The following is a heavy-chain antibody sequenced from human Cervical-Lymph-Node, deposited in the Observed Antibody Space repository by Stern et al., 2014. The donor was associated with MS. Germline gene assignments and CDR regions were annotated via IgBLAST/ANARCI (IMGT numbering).Heavy chain of an antibody. Sequence: VQLVQSGAEVKKPGSSVKVSCKASGGTFSSYAISWVRQAPGPGLEGMGGIIPTFGTPNYAQKFQGRVTITADESTSTAYRELSSLRSEDTAVYYCASETGLYYYAMDVWGQGTTVTVSS. CDR1: GGTFSSYA. CDR3: ASETGLYYYAMDV. D-gene: IGHD1-1*01. V-gene: IGHV1-69*01. J-gene: IGHJ6*02. CDR2: IIPTFGTP.